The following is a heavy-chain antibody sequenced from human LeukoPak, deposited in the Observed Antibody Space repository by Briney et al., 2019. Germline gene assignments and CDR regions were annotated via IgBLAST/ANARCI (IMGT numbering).Heavy chain of an antibody. V-gene: IGHV3-20*04. CDR1: GFTFNDYG. J-gene: IGHJ4*02. D-gene: IGHD2-21*02. Sequence: GGSVRLSCAVSGFTFNDYGMSWVRQAPGKGLEWVSGINWNGGSTGYADSVKGRFTISRDNAKKSVYLKMNSLRGEDTALYYCARDYCGGDCYPFDYWGQGTLVTVSS. CDR2: INWNGGST. CDR3: ARDYCGGDCYPFDY.